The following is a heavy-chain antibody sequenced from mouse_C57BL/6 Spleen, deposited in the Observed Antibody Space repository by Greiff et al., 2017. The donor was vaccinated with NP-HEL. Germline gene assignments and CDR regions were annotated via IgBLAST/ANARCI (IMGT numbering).Heavy chain of an antibody. CDR3: ARALITTVVAPLSMDD. Sequence: QVQLKQPGTELVKPGASVKLSCKASGYTFTSYWMHWVKQRPGQGLEWIGNINPSNGGTNYNEKFKSKATLTVDKSSSTAYMQLSSLTSEDSAVYYCARALITTVVAPLSMDDWGQGTSVTVSS. V-gene: IGHV1-53*01. CDR2: INPSNGGT. J-gene: IGHJ4*01. CDR1: GYTFTSYW. D-gene: IGHD1-1*01.